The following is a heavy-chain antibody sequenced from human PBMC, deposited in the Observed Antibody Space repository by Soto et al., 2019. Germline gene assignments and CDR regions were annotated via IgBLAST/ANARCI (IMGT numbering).Heavy chain of an antibody. Sequence: PGGSLRLSCAASGFTFSSYGMHWVRQAPGKGLEWVAVISYDGSNKYYADSVKGRFTISRDNSKNTLYLQMNSLRAEDTAVYYCAKGSNYRYYYGMDVWGQGTTVTVSS. D-gene: IGHD4-4*01. V-gene: IGHV3-30*18. J-gene: IGHJ6*02. CDR1: GFTFSSYG. CDR3: AKGSNYRYYYGMDV. CDR2: ISYDGSNK.